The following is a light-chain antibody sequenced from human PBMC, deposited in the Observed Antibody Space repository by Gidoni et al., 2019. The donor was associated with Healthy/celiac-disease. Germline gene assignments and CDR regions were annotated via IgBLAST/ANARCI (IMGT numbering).Light chain of an antibody. CDR3: SSYTSSSTLYV. J-gene: IGLJ1*01. Sequence: QSALTQPASVSGSPGQSITISCTGTSSDVGVYNYVSWYQQHPGKAPKLMIDEVSNRPSGVSNRFSGSKSGNTASLTISGLQAEDEADYYCSSYTSSSTLYVFGTGTKVTVL. V-gene: IGLV2-14*01. CDR1: SSDVGVYNY. CDR2: EVS.